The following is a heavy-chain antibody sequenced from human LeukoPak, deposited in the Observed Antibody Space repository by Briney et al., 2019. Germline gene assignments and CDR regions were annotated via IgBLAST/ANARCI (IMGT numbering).Heavy chain of an antibody. V-gene: IGHV1-24*01. J-gene: IGHJ4*02. Sequence: GASVKVSCKVSGYTLTELSMHWVRQAPGKGLEWMGGFDPEDGETIYAQKFQGRVTMTEDTSTDTAYMKLSSLRSEDTAVYYCATATYGFYDSSVDYWGQGTLVTVSS. CDR3: ATATYGFYDSSVDY. CDR2: FDPEDGET. CDR1: GYTLTELS. D-gene: IGHD3-22*01.